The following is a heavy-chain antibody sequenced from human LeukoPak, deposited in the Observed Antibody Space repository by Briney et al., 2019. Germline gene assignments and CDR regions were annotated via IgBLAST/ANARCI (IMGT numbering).Heavy chain of an antibody. Sequence: GRSLRLSCAASGFTFSSYGMHWVRQAPEKGLEWVSGISGSVGSTGSAANTYYADSVKGRFTISRDNSKNTLYLHMNSLRAEDTAVYYCAKWSGSYDYWGQGTLVTVSS. V-gene: IGHV3-23*01. CDR2: ISGSVGSTGSAANT. D-gene: IGHD1-26*01. CDR1: GFTFSSYG. J-gene: IGHJ4*02. CDR3: AKWSGSYDY.